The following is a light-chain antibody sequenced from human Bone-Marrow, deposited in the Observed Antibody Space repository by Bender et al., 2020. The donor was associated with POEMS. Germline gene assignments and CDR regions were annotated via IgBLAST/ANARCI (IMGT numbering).Light chain of an antibody. Sequence: SYELTQSPSVSVSPGQTARITCSGDVLPKQYAYWYQQKPGQAPVLVIYKDYERPSGIPERFSGSSSGTTVTLTISGVQAEDEADYYCQSADSSVTSRVFGGGTKLTVL. CDR3: QSADSSVTSRV. CDR1: VLPKQY. J-gene: IGLJ3*02. CDR2: KDY. V-gene: IGLV3-25*02.